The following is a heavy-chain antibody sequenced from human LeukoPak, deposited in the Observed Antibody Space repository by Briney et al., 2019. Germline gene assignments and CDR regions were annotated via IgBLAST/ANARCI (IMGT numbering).Heavy chain of an antibody. V-gene: IGHV3-21*01. CDR1: GFTFSSYS. J-gene: IGHJ6*03. CDR3: ARESLGYCSGSTCYYFFMDF. Sequence: PGGSLRLSCAASGFTFSSYSMNWVRQAPGKGLEWVSSISSSSSYIYYADSVKGRFTISRDNAKNSLYLQMNSLRAEDTAVYFCARESLGYCSGSTCYYFFMDFWGKGTTVTVSS. D-gene: IGHD2-15*01. CDR2: ISSSSSYI.